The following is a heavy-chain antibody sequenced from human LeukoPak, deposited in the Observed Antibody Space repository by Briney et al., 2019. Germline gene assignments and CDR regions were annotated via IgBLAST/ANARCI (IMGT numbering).Heavy chain of an antibody. D-gene: IGHD4-17*01. J-gene: IGHJ6*02. Sequence: PSETLSLTCAVYGGSFSGYYWSWIRQPPGKGLEWIGEINHSGSTNYNPSLKSRVTISVDTSKNQFSLKLSSVTAADTAVYYCASGLRAYYYYYGMDVWGQGTTVTVSS. CDR1: GGSFSGYY. V-gene: IGHV4-34*01. CDR3: ASGLRAYYYYYGMDV. CDR2: INHSGST.